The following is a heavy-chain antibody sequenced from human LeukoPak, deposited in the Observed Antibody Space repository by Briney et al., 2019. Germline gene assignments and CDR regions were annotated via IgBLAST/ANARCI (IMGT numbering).Heavy chain of an antibody. V-gene: IGHV3-21*06. Sequence: GGSLRLSCAASGFIFNSRAMHWVRQAPGKGLEWVASITSGSDFIHYADSVKGRFTVSRDNAKNSLYLQMDSLRGEDMGVYYCARGASGSGDHWGQGTLVIVSS. CDR3: ARGASGSGDH. CDR2: ITSGSDFI. J-gene: IGHJ4*02. CDR1: GFIFNSRA. D-gene: IGHD1-26*01.